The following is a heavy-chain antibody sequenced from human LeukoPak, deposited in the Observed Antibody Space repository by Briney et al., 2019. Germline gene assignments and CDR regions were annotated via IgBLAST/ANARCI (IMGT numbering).Heavy chain of an antibody. D-gene: IGHD3-10*01. CDR2: ITSTSSDL. CDR3: ARAAGHYFDY. J-gene: IGHJ4*02. V-gene: IGHV3-21*05. CDR1: GFTFKSYS. Sequence: GGSLRLSCVASGFTFKSYSMNWVRQAPGKGLERVSFITSTSSDLFYSDSEKGRFTVSRDNARNSLYLQMNSLTAEDTAVYYCARAAGHYFDYWGQGSLVTVSS.